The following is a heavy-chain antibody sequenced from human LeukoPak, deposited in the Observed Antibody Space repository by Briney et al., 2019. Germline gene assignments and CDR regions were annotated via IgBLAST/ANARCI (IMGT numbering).Heavy chain of an antibody. CDR3: ARARRGYSYGWYFDL. Sequence: SETLSLTCAVSGGSISSGSYYWSWIRQPAGKGLEWIGRIYTSGSTNYNPSLKSRVTISVDTSKNQFSLKLSSVTAADTAVYYCARARRGYSYGWYFDLWGRGTLVTVSS. V-gene: IGHV4-61*02. CDR2: IYTSGST. J-gene: IGHJ2*01. D-gene: IGHD5-18*01. CDR1: GGSISSGSYY.